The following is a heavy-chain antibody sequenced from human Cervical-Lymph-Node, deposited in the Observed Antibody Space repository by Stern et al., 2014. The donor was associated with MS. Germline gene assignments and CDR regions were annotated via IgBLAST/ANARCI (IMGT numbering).Heavy chain of an antibody. D-gene: IGHD3-3*01. CDR2: INDDGNKK. V-gene: IGHV3-7*01. CDR3: VRESGILRFLESHNNYPMDV. Sequence: EDQLVESGGGLVQPGGSLRLSCAASGFTFKNYWMSWVRQAPGKGLEWVANINDDGNKKYHVDSVRGRFTISRDNAKNSLYLQMNSLRAEDTAVYYCVRESGILRFLESHNNYPMDVWGRGTTVIVSS. CDR1: GFTFKNYW. J-gene: IGHJ6*02.